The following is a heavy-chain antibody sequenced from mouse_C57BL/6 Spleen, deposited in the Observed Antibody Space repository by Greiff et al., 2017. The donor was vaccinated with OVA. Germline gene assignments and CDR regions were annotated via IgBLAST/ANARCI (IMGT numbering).Heavy chain of an antibody. V-gene: IGHV14-2*01. Sequence: VQLKESGAELVKPGASVKLSCTASGFNIKDYYMHWVKQRTEQGLEWIGRIDPEDGETKYAPKFQAKATITADTSSNTAYLQLSSLTSEDTAVYYCARGGTMVTTNYFDYWGQGTTLTVSS. CDR1: GFNIKDYY. CDR2: IDPEDGET. D-gene: IGHD2-2*01. CDR3: ARGGTMVTTNYFDY. J-gene: IGHJ2*01.